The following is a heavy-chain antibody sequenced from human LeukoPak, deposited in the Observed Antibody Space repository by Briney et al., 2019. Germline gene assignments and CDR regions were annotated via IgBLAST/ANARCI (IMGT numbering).Heavy chain of an antibody. J-gene: IGHJ5*02. V-gene: IGHV5-51*01. CDR3: ARVYGYYDSSGYMFDP. Sequence: GESLKISCKGSGYSFTSYWIGWVRQMPGKGLEWMGIIYPGDSDTRYSPSFQGHVTISADKSISTAYLQWSSLKASDTAMYYCARVYGYYDSSGYMFDPWGQGTLVTVSS. CDR2: IYPGDSDT. D-gene: IGHD3-22*01. CDR1: GYSFTSYW.